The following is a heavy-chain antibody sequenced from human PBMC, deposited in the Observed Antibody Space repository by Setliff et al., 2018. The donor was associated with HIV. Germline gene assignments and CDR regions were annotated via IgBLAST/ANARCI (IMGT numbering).Heavy chain of an antibody. D-gene: IGHD6-13*01. CDR3: AGFPLSSSWYFY. Sequence: SETLSLTCSVSGGSIGSHYWSWIRQPPGKGLEWIGYIYNSGNYNPSLKSRVTISVDTSKNQFSLKLSSVTAADTAVYYCAGFPLSSSWYFYWGKGTTVTVSS. CDR1: GGSIGSHY. CDR2: IYNSG. J-gene: IGHJ6*04. V-gene: IGHV4-4*08.